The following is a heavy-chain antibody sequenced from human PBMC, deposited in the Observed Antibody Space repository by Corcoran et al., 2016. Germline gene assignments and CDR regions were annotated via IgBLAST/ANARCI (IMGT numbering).Heavy chain of an antibody. CDR2: IYYSGST. V-gene: IGHV4-39*01. D-gene: IGHD1-7*01. CDR3: ARRELYYYYGMDV. Sequence: QLQLQESGPGLVKPSETLSLTCTVSGGSISSSSYYWGWIRQPPGKGLEWIGSIYYSGSTYYNPSLKSRVTISVDTSKNQFSLKLSSVTAADTAVYYCARRELYYYYGMDVWGQGTTVTVSS. CDR1: GGSISSSSYY. J-gene: IGHJ6*02.